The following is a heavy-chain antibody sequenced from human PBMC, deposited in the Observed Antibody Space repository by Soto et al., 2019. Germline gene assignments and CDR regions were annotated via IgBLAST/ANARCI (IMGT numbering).Heavy chain of an antibody. Sequence: VQLVESGGDLVQPGGSLRLSCAASGFTVSNNYMSWVRQAPGKGLEWVSLIYSSGGTYYADSVKSRFTISRDNSRNTLCLQMNGVRVEGAAVYYCAGGPNRGYWGQGTMVTVSP. CDR2: IYSSGGT. D-gene: IGHD3-10*01. CDR1: GFTVSNNY. CDR3: AGGPNRGY. V-gene: IGHV3-66*01. J-gene: IGHJ4*02.